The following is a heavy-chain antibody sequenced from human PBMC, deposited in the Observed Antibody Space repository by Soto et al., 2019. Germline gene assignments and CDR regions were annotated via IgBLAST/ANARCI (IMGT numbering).Heavy chain of an antibody. D-gene: IGHD4-17*01. J-gene: IGHJ4*02. Sequence: SETLSLTCTVSGGSISSGGYCWSWIRQHPGKGLEWIGYIYYSGSTYYNPSLKSRVTISVDTSKNQFSLKLSSVTAADTAVYYCARATVTKYYFDYWGQGTLVTVSS. CDR1: GGSISSGGYC. V-gene: IGHV4-31*03. CDR3: ARATVTKYYFDY. CDR2: IYYSGST.